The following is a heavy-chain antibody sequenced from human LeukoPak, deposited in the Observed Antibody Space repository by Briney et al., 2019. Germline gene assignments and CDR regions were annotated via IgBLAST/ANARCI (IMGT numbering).Heavy chain of an antibody. CDR1: GFTFSSYA. J-gene: IGHJ4*02. V-gene: IGHV3-23*01. CDR3: AKGARKFFSPVRSAPDY. D-gene: IGHD3-10*01. Sequence: QTGGSLRLSCAASGFTFSSYAMSWVRQAPGKGLEWVSAISGSGGSTYYADSVKGRFTISRDNSKNTLYLQMNSLRAEDTAVYYCAKGARKFFSPVRSAPDYWGQGTLVTVSS. CDR2: ISGSGGST.